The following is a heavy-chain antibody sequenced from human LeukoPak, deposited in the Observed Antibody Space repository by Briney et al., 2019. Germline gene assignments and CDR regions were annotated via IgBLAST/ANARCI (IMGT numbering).Heavy chain of an antibody. CDR2: ISGSGGST. D-gene: IGHD4-23*01. CDR1: GFTFSSYA. CDR3: AKGMTAVVTYFDY. V-gene: IGHV3-23*01. Sequence: GGSLRLSCAASGFTFSSYAMSWVRQAPGKGLEWVSAISGSGGSTYYADSVKGRFTISRDNSKNTLYLQMNGLRAEDTAVYYCAKGMTAVVTYFDYWGQGTLVTVSS. J-gene: IGHJ4*02.